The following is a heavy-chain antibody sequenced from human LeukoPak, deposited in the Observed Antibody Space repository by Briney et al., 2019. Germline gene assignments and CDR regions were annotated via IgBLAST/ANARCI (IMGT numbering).Heavy chain of an antibody. CDR1: SFSITDKS. D-gene: IGHD3-9*01. J-gene: IGHJ5*02. Sequence: GGSLTLSCSASSFSITDKSMTWVRQAPGKGLECVSIIYSGEVTAYGDSVRGRFTISRDNSKNTLYLQMNSLRAEDTAVYYCAKDRGYFDWLNPFDPWGQGTLVTVSS. V-gene: IGHV3-53*01. CDR2: IYSGEVT. CDR3: AKDRGYFDWLNPFDP.